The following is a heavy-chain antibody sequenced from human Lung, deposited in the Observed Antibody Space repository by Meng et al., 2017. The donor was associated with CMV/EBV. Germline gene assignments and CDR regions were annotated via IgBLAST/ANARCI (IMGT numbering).Heavy chain of an antibody. CDR3: ARERADYYDRSGYYSVPYYYYYGMDV. V-gene: IGHV1-69*10. CDR2: IIAILGIA. J-gene: IGHJ6*02. CDR1: GGTFSSYA. Sequence: SVXVSCKASGGTFSSYAISWVRQAPGQGLEWMGGIIAILGIANYAQKVQGRVTITADKSTSTAYMELSSLRSEDTAVYYCARERADYYDRSGYYSVPYYYYYGMDVXGQGXTVTVSS. D-gene: IGHD3-22*01.